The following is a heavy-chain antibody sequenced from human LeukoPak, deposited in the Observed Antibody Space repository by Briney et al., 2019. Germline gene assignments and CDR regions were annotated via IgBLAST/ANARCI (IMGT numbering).Heavy chain of an antibody. CDR1: GYTFTSYA. CDR2: ISAYNGNT. CDR3: ARDGLSLWFGELFRGGFDY. J-gene: IGHJ4*02. V-gene: IGHV1-18*01. Sequence: ASVKVSCKASGYTFTSYAMNWVRQAPGQGLEWMGWISAYNGNTNYAQKLQGRVTMTTDTSTSTAYMELRSLRSDDTAVYYCARDGLSLWFGELFRGGFDYWGQGTLATVSS. D-gene: IGHD3-10*01.